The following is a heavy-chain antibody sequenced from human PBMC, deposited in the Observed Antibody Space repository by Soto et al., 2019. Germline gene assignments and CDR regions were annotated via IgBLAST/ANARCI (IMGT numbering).Heavy chain of an antibody. CDR2: IYYSGST. V-gene: IGHV4-30-4*01. CDR1: GGSISSGDYY. Sequence: SETLSLTCTVSGGSISSGDYYWSWIRQPPGKGLEWIGYIYYSGSTYYNPSLKSRVTISVDTSKNQFSLKLSSVTAADTAVYYCARGDIVVVPAAMEDFYYYGMDVWGQGTTVTVSS. D-gene: IGHD2-2*01. J-gene: IGHJ6*02. CDR3: ARGDIVVVPAAMEDFYYYGMDV.